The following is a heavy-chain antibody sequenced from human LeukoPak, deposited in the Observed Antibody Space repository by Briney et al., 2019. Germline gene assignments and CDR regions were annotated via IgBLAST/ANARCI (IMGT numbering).Heavy chain of an antibody. D-gene: IGHD1-26*01. J-gene: IGHJ4*02. CDR3: AKDRGRGYGIDY. V-gene: IGHV3-30*02. CDR1: GFTFSSYG. CDR2: IRYDGSNE. Sequence: PGGSLRLSCAASGFTFSSYGMHWVRQAPGKGLEWVAFIRYDGSNEYYADSVKGRFTISRDNSKDTLYLQMNSLRAEDTTVYYCAKDRGRGYGIDYWGQGTLVTVSS.